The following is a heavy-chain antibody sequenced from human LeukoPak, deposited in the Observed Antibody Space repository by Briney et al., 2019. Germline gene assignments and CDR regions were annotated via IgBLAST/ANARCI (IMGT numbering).Heavy chain of an antibody. Sequence: ASVKVSCKASGFTFTAYHMHWVRQAPGQGLEWMGWINPKTGATKYAQKFQGRVTMTRDTSISTAYMNLTRLTSDDTAVYYCAKGGYSSGWYYDPFDIWGQGTMVTVSS. CDR3: AKGGYSSGWYYDPFDI. V-gene: IGHV1-2*02. CDR2: INPKTGAT. D-gene: IGHD6-19*01. J-gene: IGHJ3*02. CDR1: GFTFTAYH.